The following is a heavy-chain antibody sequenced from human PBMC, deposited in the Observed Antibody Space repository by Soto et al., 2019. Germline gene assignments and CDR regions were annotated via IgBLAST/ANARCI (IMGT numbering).Heavy chain of an antibody. J-gene: IGHJ4*02. CDR2: ISGSGGST. CDR1: GFTFSSYA. CDR3: AKVLRSLLPIYYFDY. D-gene: IGHD3-16*02. V-gene: IGHV3-23*01. Sequence: GVSLRLSCAASGFTFSSYAMSWVRQAPGKGLEWVSAISGSGGSTYYADSVKGRFTISRDNSKNTLYLQMNSLRAEDTAVYYCAKVLRSLLPIYYFDYWGQGTLVTVSS.